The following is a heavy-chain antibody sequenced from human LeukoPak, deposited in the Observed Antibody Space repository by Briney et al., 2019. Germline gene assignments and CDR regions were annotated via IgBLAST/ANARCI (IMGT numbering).Heavy chain of an antibody. CDR3: ARTTGSGSYYFDY. CDR2: IYYSGST. D-gene: IGHD1-26*01. CDR1: GGSISSYY. Sequence: SETLSLTCTVSGGSISSYYWSWIRQPPGKGLEWIGCIYYSGSTNYNPSLKSRVTISVDTSKNQFSLKLSSVTAADTAVYYCARTTGSGSYYFDYWGQGTLVTVSS. V-gene: IGHV4-59*01. J-gene: IGHJ4*02.